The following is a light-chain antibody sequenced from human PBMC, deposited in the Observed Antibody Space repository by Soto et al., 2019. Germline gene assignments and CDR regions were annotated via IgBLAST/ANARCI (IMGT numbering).Light chain of an antibody. J-gene: IGLJ2*01. Sequence: QAVVTQEPSPTVSPGGTVTLTCASSTGAVTSGYYPNWFQQKPGQAPSALIYSTSNKHSWTPARFSGSLLGGKAALTLSGVQPEDEAEYYCLIYYGGAQVFGGGTKLTGL. V-gene: IGLV7-43*01. CDR1: TGAVTSGYY. CDR3: LIYYGGAQV. CDR2: STS.